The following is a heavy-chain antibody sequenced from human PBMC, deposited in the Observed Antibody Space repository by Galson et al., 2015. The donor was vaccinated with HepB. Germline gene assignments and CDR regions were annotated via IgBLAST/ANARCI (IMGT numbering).Heavy chain of an antibody. CDR2: IIPVLGIA. V-gene: IGHV1-69*02. CDR1: GGTFSSFT. D-gene: IGHD5-24*01. Sequence: SVKVSCKASGGTFSSFTITWVRQAPGQGLEWMGRIIPVLGIANYAQEFQGRVTITADKSTSTAYLELSSLRSEDTAVYYCATLGLASITPRYFDYWGQGTLVTVSS. J-gene: IGHJ4*02. CDR3: ATLGLASITPRYFDY.